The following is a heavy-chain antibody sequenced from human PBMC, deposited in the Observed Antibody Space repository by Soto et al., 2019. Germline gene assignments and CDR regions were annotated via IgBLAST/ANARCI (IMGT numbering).Heavy chain of an antibody. Sequence: RRLSCAASGFTFSSYEMNWVRQAPGKGLEWVSYISSSGSTIYYADSVKGRFTISRDNAKNSLYLQMNSLRAEDTAVYYCARVTRPLYCTNGVCYGGDYYYGMDVWGQGTTVTVSS. V-gene: IGHV3-48*03. J-gene: IGHJ6*02. CDR1: GFTFSSYE. CDR3: ARVTRPLYCTNGVCYGGDYYYGMDV. D-gene: IGHD2-8*01. CDR2: ISSSGSTI.